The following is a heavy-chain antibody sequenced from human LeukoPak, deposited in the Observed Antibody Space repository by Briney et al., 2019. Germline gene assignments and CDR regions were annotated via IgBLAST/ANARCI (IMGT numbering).Heavy chain of an antibody. CDR1: GFTFSSYG. J-gene: IGHJ6*03. D-gene: IGHD3-10*01. CDR3: AKDYYYGSGSRRYYYYMDI. Sequence: GGSLRLSCAASGFTFSSYGMHWVRQAPGKGLEWVAFIRYDGSNKYYADSVKGRFTISRDNSKNTLYLQMNSLRAEDTAVYYCAKDYYYGSGSRRYYYYMDIWGKGTTVTISS. V-gene: IGHV3-30*02. CDR2: IRYDGSNK.